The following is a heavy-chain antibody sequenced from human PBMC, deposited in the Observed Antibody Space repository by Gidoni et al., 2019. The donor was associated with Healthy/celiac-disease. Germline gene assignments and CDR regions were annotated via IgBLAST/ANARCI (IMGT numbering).Heavy chain of an antibody. Sequence: QVQLVESGGGVVQPGRSLRLSCAASGFTFSSYGMHWVRQAPGKGLEWVAVISYDGSNKYYADSVKGRFTISRDNSKNTLYLQMNSLRAEDTAVYYCAKVASYYDGLFDYWGQGTLVTVSS. CDR2: ISYDGSNK. J-gene: IGHJ4*02. V-gene: IGHV3-30*18. CDR3: AKVASYYDGLFDY. D-gene: IGHD3-22*01. CDR1: GFTFSSYG.